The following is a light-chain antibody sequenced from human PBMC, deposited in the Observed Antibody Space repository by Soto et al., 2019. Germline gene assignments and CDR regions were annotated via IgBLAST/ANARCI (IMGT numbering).Light chain of an antibody. CDR1: QRVSSSY. CDR2: GAS. CDR3: QQYGSSPGT. Sequence: EIVLTQSPGTLSLSPGERATLSCRASQRVSSSYLAWYQQKPGQAPRLLIYGASSRATGIPDRFSGSGSGTDFTLTISRLEPEDFAVYYSQQYGSSPGTFGQGTNVEF. J-gene: IGKJ1*01. V-gene: IGKV3-20*01.